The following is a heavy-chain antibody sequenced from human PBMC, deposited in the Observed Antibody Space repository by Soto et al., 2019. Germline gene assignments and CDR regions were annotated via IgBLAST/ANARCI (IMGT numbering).Heavy chain of an antibody. D-gene: IGHD1-1*01. CDR3: AREGVEESGMDV. CDR2: ICLSGST. V-gene: IGHV4-30-2*01. Sequence: QLQLQESGSGLVKPSQTLSLTCAVSGGSISSGGYSWSWIRQPPGKGLEWIGYICLSGSTYYNPSLTSRVTISVDRSKNQFSLKRSSVTAADTAVYYCAREGVEESGMDVWGQGTTVTLSS. CDR1: GGSISSGGYS. J-gene: IGHJ6*02.